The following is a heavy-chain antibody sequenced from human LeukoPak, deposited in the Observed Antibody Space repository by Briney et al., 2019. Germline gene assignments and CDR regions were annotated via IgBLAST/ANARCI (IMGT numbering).Heavy chain of an antibody. J-gene: IGHJ4*02. Sequence: GGSLRLSCAASGFIFSNYWMSWVRQAPGKGLEWVSYISSSSSTIYYADSVKGRFTISRDNAKNSLYLQMNSLRDEDTAVYYCARAVGQLGRLFDYWGQGTLVTVSS. CDR2: ISSSSSTI. D-gene: IGHD6-6*01. CDR3: ARAVGQLGRLFDY. CDR1: GFIFSNYW. V-gene: IGHV3-48*02.